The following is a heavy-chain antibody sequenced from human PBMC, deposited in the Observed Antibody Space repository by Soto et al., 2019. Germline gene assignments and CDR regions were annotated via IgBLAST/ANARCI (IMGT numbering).Heavy chain of an antibody. CDR1: GYTCTSYA. CDR3: ARGEFLSYDDY. J-gene: IGHJ4*02. CDR2: INAGNGNT. V-gene: IGHV1-3*01. Sequence: ASVKVSCKAAGYTCTSYAMHGVRQAPGQRLEWMGWINAGNGNTKYSQKFQGRVTITRDTSASTAYMELSSLRSEDTAVYYCARGEFLSYDDYWGQGTLVTVSS. D-gene: IGHD3-16*01.